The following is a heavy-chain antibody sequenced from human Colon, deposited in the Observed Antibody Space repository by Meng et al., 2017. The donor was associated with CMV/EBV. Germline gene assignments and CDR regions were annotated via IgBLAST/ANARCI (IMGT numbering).Heavy chain of an antibody. CDR3: ARDSGPKADNVAVMIYVRPFNRFDP. V-gene: IGHV1-18*01. D-gene: IGHD2-8*01. Sequence: ASVKVSCKASGYTFATYGISWVRQAPGQGLEWMGWISAYYGNTNYAQNLQGRLTMTRDTSTSTAYMELRSLRSDDTAQYFCARDSGPKADNVAVMIYVRPFNRFDPWGQGTQVTVSS. CDR1: GYTFATYG. CDR2: ISAYYGNT. J-gene: IGHJ5*02.